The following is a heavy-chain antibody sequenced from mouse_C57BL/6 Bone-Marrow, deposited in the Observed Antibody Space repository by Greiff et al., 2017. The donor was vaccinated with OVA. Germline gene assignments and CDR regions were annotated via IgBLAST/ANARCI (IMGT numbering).Heavy chain of an antibody. Sequence: VQLQQSGPELVKPGASVKISCKASGYSFTDYNMNWVKQSNGKSLEWIGVINPNYGTTSYNQKFKGKATLTVDQSSSTAYMQRNSLTSEDSAVYYCAREDLLWYPYAMDYWGQGTSVTVSS. D-gene: IGHD2-1*01. CDR1: GYSFTDYN. CDR3: AREDLLWYPYAMDY. J-gene: IGHJ4*01. CDR2: INPNYGTT. V-gene: IGHV1-39*01.